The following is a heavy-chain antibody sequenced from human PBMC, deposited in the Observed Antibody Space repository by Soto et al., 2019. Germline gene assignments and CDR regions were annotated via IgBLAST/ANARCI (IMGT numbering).Heavy chain of an antibody. CDR1: GGSFSGYY. D-gene: IGHD1-1*01. CDR2: INHSGST. V-gene: IGHV4-34*01. CDR3: ARLPPGSYGMDV. Sequence: SETLSLTCAVYGGSFSGYYWSWIRQPPGKGLEWIGEINHSGSTNYNPSLKSRVTISADKSISTAYLQWSSLKASDTAMYYCARLPPGSYGMDVWGQGTTVTVSS. J-gene: IGHJ6*02.